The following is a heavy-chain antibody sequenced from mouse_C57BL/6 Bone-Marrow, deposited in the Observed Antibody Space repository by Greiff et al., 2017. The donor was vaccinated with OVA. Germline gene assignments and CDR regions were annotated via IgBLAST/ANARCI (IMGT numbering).Heavy chain of an antibody. V-gene: IGHV1-69*01. J-gene: IGHJ4*01. D-gene: IGHD1-1*01. CDR3: ARAIYYYGSSLYYYAMDY. Sequence: QVQLQQPGAELVMPGASVKLSCKASGYTFTSYWMHWVKQRPGQGLEWIGEIDPSDSYPTYNQKFKGKSTLTVDKSSSTAYMQLSSLTSEDSAVYYCARAIYYYGSSLYYYAMDYWGQGTSVTVSS. CDR2: IDPSDSYP. CDR1: GYTFTSYW.